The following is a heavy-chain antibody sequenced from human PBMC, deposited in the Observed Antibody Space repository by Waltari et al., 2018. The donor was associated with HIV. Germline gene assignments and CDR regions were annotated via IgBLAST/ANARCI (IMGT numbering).Heavy chain of an antibody. CDR3: TTVGGGTRDY. CDR1: GFPFSDAW. Sequence: EVLLVESGGGLGKPGGSLRLSWAASGFPFSDAWMSWVRQAPGKGLEWVGRIKSNTDGGTTDYAAPVKGRFTISRDDSKTTLYLEMNSLKTEDTAVYYCTTVGGGTRDYWGQGTLITVSS. D-gene: IGHD3-16*01. V-gene: IGHV3-15*01. J-gene: IGHJ4*02. CDR2: IKSNTDGGTT.